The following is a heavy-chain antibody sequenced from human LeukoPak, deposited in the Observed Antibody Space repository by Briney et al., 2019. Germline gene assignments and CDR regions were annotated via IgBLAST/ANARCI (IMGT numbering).Heavy chain of an antibody. CDR2: IGDSGSPI. Sequence: GGSLRLSCAPSRFTFSDHYMRWIRQAPGEGLEWISYIGDSGSPIYYVHSVKGRFTISRDNTKNSLFLQMDSLRAEHTAVYYCARDRRPSVYGGLDNWGQGTLVTVSS. V-gene: IGHV3-11*04. CDR1: RFTFSDHY. CDR3: ARDRRPSVYGGLDN. J-gene: IGHJ4*02. D-gene: IGHD2-15*01.